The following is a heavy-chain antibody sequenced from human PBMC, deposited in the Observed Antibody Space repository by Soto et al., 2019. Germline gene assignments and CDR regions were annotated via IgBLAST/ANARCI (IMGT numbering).Heavy chain of an antibody. D-gene: IGHD2-2*01. V-gene: IGHV4-30-4*01. J-gene: IGHJ5*02. CDR2: IYYSGST. Sequence: SETLSLTCTVSGGSISSGDYYWSWIRQPPGKGLEWIGYIYYSGSTYYNPSLKSRVTISVDTSKNQFSLKLSSVTAADPAVYYCARKVQYEMAHPRVFAPWGQGTLVTAPQ. CDR3: ARKVQYEMAHPRVFAP. CDR1: GGSISSGDYY.